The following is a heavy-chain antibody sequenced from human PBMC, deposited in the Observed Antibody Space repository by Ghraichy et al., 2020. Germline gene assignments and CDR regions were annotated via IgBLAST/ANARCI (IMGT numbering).Heavy chain of an antibody. Sequence: SETLSLTCTVSGGSVHSLTYYWGWIRQPPGKGLEWIAYCYYSGTTNYNPSLKSRVSVSVDTSKNQFSLRLSSVTAADTAVYYCARRNAAMANFDYWGQGTLVTVSS. CDR1: GGSVHSLTYY. D-gene: IGHD5-18*01. CDR2: CYYSGTT. J-gene: IGHJ4*02. V-gene: IGHV4-61*01. CDR3: ARRNAAMANFDY.